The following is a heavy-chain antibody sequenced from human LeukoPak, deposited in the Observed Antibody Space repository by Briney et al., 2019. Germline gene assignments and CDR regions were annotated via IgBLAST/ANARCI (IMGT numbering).Heavy chain of an antibody. Sequence: ASVKVSCKASGYTFTSYDINWVRQATGQGLEWMGWMNPNSGSTGYAQKFQGRVTITRNTSISTAHMELSSLRSEDTAVYYCARVGGGGYYYYYYMDVWGKGTTVTVSS. CDR2: MNPNSGST. CDR1: GYTFTSYD. J-gene: IGHJ6*03. CDR3: ARVGGGGYYYYYYMDV. V-gene: IGHV1-8*03. D-gene: IGHD3-16*01.